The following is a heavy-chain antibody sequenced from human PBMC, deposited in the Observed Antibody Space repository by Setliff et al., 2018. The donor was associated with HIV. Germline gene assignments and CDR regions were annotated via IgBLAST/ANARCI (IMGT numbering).Heavy chain of an antibody. CDR3: ARAYDILTGYFDY. V-gene: IGHV1-18*01. J-gene: IGHJ4*02. CDR1: GSSFTSYG. CDR2: ISVYNGYT. Sequence: ASVKVSCKASGSSFTSYGLNWVRQAPGQGLEWMGWISVYNGYTNYAQKVRDRVTMTADTSTSTAYMELRSLRSDDTAVYYCARAYDILTGYFDYWGQGTLVTV. D-gene: IGHD3-9*01.